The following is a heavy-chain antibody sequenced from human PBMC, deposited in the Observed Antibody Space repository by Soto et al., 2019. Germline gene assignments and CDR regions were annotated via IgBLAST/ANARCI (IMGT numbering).Heavy chain of an antibody. Sequence: ASGFTFSSYAMSWVRQAPGKGLEWVSAISGSGGSTYYADSVKGRFTISRDNSKNTLYLQMNSLRAEDTAVYYCAKVGSSYYYDSSGYYFLGGFDYWGQGTLVTVSS. V-gene: IGHV3-23*01. D-gene: IGHD3-22*01. CDR1: GFTFSSYA. J-gene: IGHJ4*02. CDR3: AKVGSSYYYDSSGYYFLGGFDY. CDR2: ISGSGGST.